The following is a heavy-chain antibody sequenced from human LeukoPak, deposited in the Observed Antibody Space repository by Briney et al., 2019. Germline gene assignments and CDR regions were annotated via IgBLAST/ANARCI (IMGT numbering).Heavy chain of an antibody. CDR2: IYYSGST. CDR1: GGSISSYY. Sequence: SETLSLTCTVSGGSISSYYWSWIRQPPGKGLEWIGYIYYSGSTNYNPSLKSRVTISVDTSKNQFSLKLSSMTAADTAVYYCARWGYYYDSSGYWWFDPWGQGTLVTVSS. V-gene: IGHV4-59*08. J-gene: IGHJ5*02. CDR3: ARWGYYYDSSGYWWFDP. D-gene: IGHD3-22*01.